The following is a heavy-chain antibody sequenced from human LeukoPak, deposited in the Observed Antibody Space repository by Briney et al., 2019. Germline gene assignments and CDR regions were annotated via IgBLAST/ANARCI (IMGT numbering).Heavy chain of an antibody. CDR3: AKDISDGVGSLDAFDI. Sequence: GGSLRLSCAASGFTFDDYAMHWVRQAPGKGLEWVSGISWNSGSIGYADSVKGRFTISRDNAKNSLYLQMNSLRAEDTALYYCAKDISDGVGSLDAFDIWGQGTMVTVSS. CDR1: GFTFDDYA. J-gene: IGHJ3*02. V-gene: IGHV3-9*01. D-gene: IGHD3-3*01. CDR2: ISWNSGSI.